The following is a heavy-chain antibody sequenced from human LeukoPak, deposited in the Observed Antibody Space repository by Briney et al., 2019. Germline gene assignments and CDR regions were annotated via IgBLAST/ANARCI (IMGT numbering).Heavy chain of an antibody. CDR2: IYPGDSDT. V-gene: IGHV5-51*01. Sequence: GESLKISCKGSGYSFTSYWIGWVRQMPGKGLEWMGIIYPGDSDTRYSPSFQGQVTISADKSISTAYLQWSSLKASDTAMYYCARGGKITMVRGVIPNDAFDIWGQGTMVTASS. J-gene: IGHJ3*02. CDR3: ARGGKITMVRGVIPNDAFDI. D-gene: IGHD3-10*01. CDR1: GYSFTSYW.